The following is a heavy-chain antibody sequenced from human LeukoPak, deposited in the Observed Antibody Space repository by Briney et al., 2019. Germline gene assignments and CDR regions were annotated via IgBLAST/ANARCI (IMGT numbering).Heavy chain of an antibody. Sequence: SSETLSLTCTVSGGSISSYYWSWIRQPPGKGLEWIGYIYYSGSTNYTHSLNSRVTISVETSKKQYSLTLSFVTASYTSVSLFLRVPTEYWFDPWGQGTLVTVSS. V-gene: IGHV4-59*01. CDR1: GGSISSYY. J-gene: IGHJ5*02. D-gene: IGHD4-11*01. CDR2: IYYSGST. CDR3: LRVPTEYWFDP.